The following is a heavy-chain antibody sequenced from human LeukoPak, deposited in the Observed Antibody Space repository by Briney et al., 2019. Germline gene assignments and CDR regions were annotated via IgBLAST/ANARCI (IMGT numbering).Heavy chain of an antibody. CDR3: ARDWSD. V-gene: IGHV3-20*04. CDR1: GFIFGGYG. D-gene: IGHD3-3*01. CDR2: ISWNGGDI. Sequence: GGSLRLSCAASGFIFGGYGMSWVRHAPGKGLEWVSGISWNGGDIGYADSVKGRFTISRDNAKNSLYLQMNSLRVEDTALYYCARDWSDWGQGTLVTVSS. J-gene: IGHJ4*02.